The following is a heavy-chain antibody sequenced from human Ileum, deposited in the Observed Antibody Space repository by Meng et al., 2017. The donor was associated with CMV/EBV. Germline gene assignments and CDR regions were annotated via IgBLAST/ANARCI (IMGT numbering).Heavy chain of an antibody. CDR2: IYWDDDK. J-gene: IGHJ4*02. CDR3: AHTVNYDFWTGLFDY. D-gene: IGHD3-3*01. V-gene: IGHV2-5*02. CDR1: GFSLSTSGVG. Sequence: QITLKESGPTLVKPPQTLPLTCPFSGFSLSTSGVGVGWIRQPPGKALEWLAVIYWDDDKSCSPSLKSRLTITKDTSKKQVVLTMTNMDPVDTATYYCAHTVNYDFWTGLFDYWGQGTLVTVSS.